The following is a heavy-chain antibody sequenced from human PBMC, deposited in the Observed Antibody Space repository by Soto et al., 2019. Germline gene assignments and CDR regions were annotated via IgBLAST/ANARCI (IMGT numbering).Heavy chain of an antibody. V-gene: IGHV4-30-2*01. D-gene: IGHD3-3*01. CDR2: IYQTGRT. J-gene: IGHJ6*02. CDR3: AREMSIFGAAPGGGVDV. Sequence: QMQLQESGSGLVQPSQTLSLTCTASGGSISTSGYSWTWIRQPPGGGLEWIGSIYQTGRTYVIPSLKSRVTMSLDKSKNQFSLNLTSVTAADTALYYCAREMSIFGAAPGGGVDVWGQGTTVTVSS. CDR1: GGSISTSGYS.